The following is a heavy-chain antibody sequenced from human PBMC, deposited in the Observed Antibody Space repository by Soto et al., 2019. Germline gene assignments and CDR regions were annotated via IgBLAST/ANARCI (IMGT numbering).Heavy chain of an antibody. CDR1: GFSFSNSG. CDR2: IWYDGSKK. J-gene: IGHJ4*02. CDR3: ARDLTVITSEFGY. V-gene: IGHV3-33*01. Sequence: QVQLVESGGGVVQPGRSLRLSCAASGFSFSNSGMHWVRQAPGKGLEWLAVIWYDGSKKYYADSVKGRFTISRDNSKNTLYLQMTSLRAEDTAVYYCARDLTVITSEFGYWGQGTRVTVSS. D-gene: IGHD4-17*01.